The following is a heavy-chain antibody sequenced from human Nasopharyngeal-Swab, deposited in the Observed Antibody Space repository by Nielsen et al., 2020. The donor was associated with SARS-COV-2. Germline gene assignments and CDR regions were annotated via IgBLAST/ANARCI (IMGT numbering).Heavy chain of an antibody. J-gene: IGHJ4*02. CDR2: ISWNSGSI. D-gene: IGHD3-22*01. CDR3: AKASAYDYYDSSGYLGDYFDY. CDR1: GFTFDDYA. V-gene: IGHV3-9*01. Sequence: SLKISCAASGFTFDDYAMHWVRQAPGKGLEWVSGISWNSGSIGYADSVKGRFTISRDNAKNSLYLQMNSLRAEDTALYYCAKASAYDYYDSSGYLGDYFDYWGQGTLVTVSS.